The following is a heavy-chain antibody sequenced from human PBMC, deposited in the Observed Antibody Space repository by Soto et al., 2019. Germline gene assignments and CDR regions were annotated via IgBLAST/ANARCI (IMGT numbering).Heavy chain of an antibody. CDR2: ISESGGST. Sequence: PGGSLILSCAASGFTFSTFSMSWVRQAPGKGLEWVSVISESGGSTYYADSVKGRFTISRDNSKSALYLQMNSLRGDDTAIYYCAKAISEYYAPTDYWGQGTQVTVSS. V-gene: IGHV3-23*01. D-gene: IGHD1-26*01. J-gene: IGHJ4*02. CDR3: AKAISEYYAPTDY. CDR1: GFTFSTFS.